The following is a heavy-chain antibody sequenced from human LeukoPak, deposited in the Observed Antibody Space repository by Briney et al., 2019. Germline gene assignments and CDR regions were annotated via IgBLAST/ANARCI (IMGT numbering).Heavy chain of an antibody. CDR3: ARDDHAWFDP. D-gene: IGHD1-14*01. J-gene: IGHJ5*02. V-gene: IGHV4-38-2*02. CDR2: IYHSGST. CDR1: GYSISSGYY. Sequence: PSETLSLTCTASGYSISSGYYWGWIRQPPGKGLEWIGSIYHSGSTYYNPSLKSRVTISVDTSKNQFSLKLSSVTAADTAVYYCARDDHAWFDPWGQGTLVTVSS.